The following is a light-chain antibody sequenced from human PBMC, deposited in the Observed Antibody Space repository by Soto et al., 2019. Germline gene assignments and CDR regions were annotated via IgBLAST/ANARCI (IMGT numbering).Light chain of an antibody. CDR3: QRRKT. J-gene: IGKJ1*01. V-gene: IGKV3-20*01. Sequence: EIVLTQSPGTLSLSPGERATLSCRASQSVDSTSLAWYQQIPGQAPRLVIDGASTRATGIPDRFSGSGSRTDFTLTISRLEAEDSAVYDCQRRKTFGQGTKVELK. CDR1: QSVDSTS. CDR2: GAS.